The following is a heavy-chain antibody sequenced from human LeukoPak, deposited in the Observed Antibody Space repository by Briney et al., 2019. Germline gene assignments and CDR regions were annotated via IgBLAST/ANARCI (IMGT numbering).Heavy chain of an antibody. CDR2: ISSSSNYI. CDR3: ARASLYDNSAYYLDY. J-gene: IGHJ4*02. D-gene: IGHD3-22*01. CDR1: GFSFSSYS. V-gene: IGHV3-21*04. Sequence: GGSLRLSCAASGFSFSSYSMKWVRQAPGKGLEWVSSISSSSNYIYYADSVKGRFTISRDNAKNSLYLQMNSLRAEDTALYYCARASLYDNSAYYLDYWGQGTLVTVSS.